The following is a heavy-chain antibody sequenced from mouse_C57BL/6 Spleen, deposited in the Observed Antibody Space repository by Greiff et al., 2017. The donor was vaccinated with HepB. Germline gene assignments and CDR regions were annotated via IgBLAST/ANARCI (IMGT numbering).Heavy chain of an antibody. V-gene: IGHV5-17*01. Sequence: EVQVVESGGGLVKPGGSLKLSCAASGFTFSDYGMHWVRQAPEKGLEWVAYISSGSSTIYYADTVKGRFTISRDNAKNTLFLQMTSLRSEDTAMYYCARGKSYDYFYAMDYWGQGTSVTVSS. CDR3: ARGKSYDYFYAMDY. CDR1: GFTFSDYG. J-gene: IGHJ4*01. CDR2: ISSGSSTI. D-gene: IGHD2-4*01.